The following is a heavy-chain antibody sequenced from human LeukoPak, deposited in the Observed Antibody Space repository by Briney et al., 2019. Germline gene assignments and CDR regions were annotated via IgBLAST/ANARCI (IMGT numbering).Heavy chain of an antibody. CDR3: ASGYYGSGSYLTP. CDR2: MSGDGRST. V-gene: IGHV3-74*01. D-gene: IGHD3-10*01. J-gene: IGHJ5*02. CDR1: GFTFNSYW. Sequence: GGSLRLSCAASGFTFNSYWVHWVRHAPGKGLVWVSRMSGDGRSTSYADSVKGRFTISRDNAKNTLYLQMDSLRGEDTAVYYCASGYYGSGSYLTPWGQGTLVTVSS.